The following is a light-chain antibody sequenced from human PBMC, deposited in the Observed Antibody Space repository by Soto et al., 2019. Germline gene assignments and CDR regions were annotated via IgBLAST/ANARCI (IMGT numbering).Light chain of an antibody. J-gene: IGLJ1*01. CDR1: SIDVGGYNY. Sequence: QSVLTQPASVSGSPGQSITISCTGTSIDVGGYNYVSWFQHHPGKAPKLIIYEVSYRPSGVSARFSGSKSGDTASLTISGLQAEDEADYYCSSFTNTITRYAFGTGTKLTVL. CDR3: SSFTNTITRYA. CDR2: EVS. V-gene: IGLV2-14*01.